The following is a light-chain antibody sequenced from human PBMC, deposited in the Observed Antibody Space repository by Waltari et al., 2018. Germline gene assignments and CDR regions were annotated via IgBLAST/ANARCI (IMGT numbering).Light chain of an antibody. CDR2: SNN. CDR3: ASWDDSLNGVV. Sequence: QSLLTQPPLASRPPGPSVTISRSGGRSNLDSTTLHWYQKLPGTAPKLLIYSNNQRPSGVPDRFSGSKSGTSASLAISGPQSEDEADYYCASWDDSLNGVVFGGGTKLTVL. V-gene: IGLV1-44*01. J-gene: IGLJ2*01. CDR1: RSNLDSTT.